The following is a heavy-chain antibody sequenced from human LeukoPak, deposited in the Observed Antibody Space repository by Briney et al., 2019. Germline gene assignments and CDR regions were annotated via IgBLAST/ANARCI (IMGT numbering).Heavy chain of an antibody. V-gene: IGHV1-18*01. CDR1: GYTFTSYG. D-gene: IGHD6-19*01. Sequence: VASVKVSCKASGYTFTSYGISWVRQAPGQGLEWMGWISAYNGNTNYAQKLQGRVTMTTDTSTSTAYMELWSLRSDDTAVYYCARVHPSDSSGWYGGSFFWSSSYTYYYYYMDVWGKGTTVTISS. CDR3: ARVHPSDSSGWYGGSFFWSSSYTYYYYYMDV. J-gene: IGHJ6*03. CDR2: ISAYNGNT.